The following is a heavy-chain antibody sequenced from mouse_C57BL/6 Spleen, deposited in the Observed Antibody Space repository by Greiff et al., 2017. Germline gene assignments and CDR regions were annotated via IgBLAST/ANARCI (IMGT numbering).Heavy chain of an antibody. Sequence: QVQLQQPGAELVRPGSSVKLSCKASGYTFTSYWLHWVKQRPIQGLEWIGNIDPSDSETHYNQKFKDKATLTVDKSSSTAYMQLSSLTSEDSAVYYCARSTVGTTGFAYWGQGTLVTVSA. J-gene: IGHJ3*01. D-gene: IGHD2-2*01. CDR1: GYTFTSYW. CDR2: IDPSDSET. CDR3: ARSTVGTTGFAY. V-gene: IGHV1-52*01.